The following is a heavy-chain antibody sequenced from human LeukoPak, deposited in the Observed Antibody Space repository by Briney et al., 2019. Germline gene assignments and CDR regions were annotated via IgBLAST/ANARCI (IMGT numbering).Heavy chain of an antibody. J-gene: IGHJ4*02. CDR1: GFTFSTYW. D-gene: IGHD3-22*01. CDR2: ISYDGSNK. Sequence: GGSLRLSCAASGFTFSTYWMHWVRQAPGKGLEWVAVISYDGSNKYYADSVKGRFTISRDNVKNSLYLQMNSLRIEDAAVYYCMGGRGWLPENWGQGTLVTVSS. V-gene: IGHV3-30-3*01. CDR3: MGGRGWLPEN.